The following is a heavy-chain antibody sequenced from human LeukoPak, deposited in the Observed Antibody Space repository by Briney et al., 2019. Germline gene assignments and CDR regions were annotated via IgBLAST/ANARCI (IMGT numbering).Heavy chain of an antibody. D-gene: IGHD2-15*01. CDR2: LYSGGGA. CDR3: ARGKTSDDIVEDAFDI. V-gene: IGHV3-66*01. Sequence: GGSLRLSCIASGFILGDSAMSWFRQAPGKGLEWVSVLYSGGGAYYADSVKDRFTISRDYSQNTLLLQMNSLRAEDTALYYCARGKTSDDIVEDAFDIWGQGTMVAVSS. CDR1: GFILGDSA. J-gene: IGHJ3*02.